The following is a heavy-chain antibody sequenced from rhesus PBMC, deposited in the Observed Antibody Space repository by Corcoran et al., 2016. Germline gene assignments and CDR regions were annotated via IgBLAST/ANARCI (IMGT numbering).Heavy chain of an antibody. CDR2: TSGNGGTP. D-gene: IGHD5-24*01. Sequence: QVQLQESGPGLVKPSETRSLTCAVSGGSFSTYRWSWNRQPPGKGLECLGGTSGNGGTPNYTPALTSRVTISGAPSKNQFSLNLSSVTAADTAVYYCARYSGYTHFDYWGQGVLVTVSS. V-gene: IGHV4-80*01. J-gene: IGHJ4*01. CDR1: GGSFSTYR. CDR3: ARYSGYTHFDY.